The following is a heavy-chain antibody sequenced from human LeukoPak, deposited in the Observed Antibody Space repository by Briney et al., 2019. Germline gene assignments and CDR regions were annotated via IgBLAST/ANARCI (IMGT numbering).Heavy chain of an antibody. CDR1: GYSLNAYY. J-gene: IGHJ6*03. CDR3: ARDLGSSWNSDYYYYYMDV. Sequence: EASVKVSCKASGYSLNAYYMHWVRQAPGQGLEWMGWINPNSGGRVYAQKFQGRVTMTRDTSISTVYMELSRLRFDGTAVYYCARDLGSSWNSDYYYYYMDVWGKGTTVTVSS. CDR2: INPNSGGR. V-gene: IGHV1-2*02. D-gene: IGHD6-13*01.